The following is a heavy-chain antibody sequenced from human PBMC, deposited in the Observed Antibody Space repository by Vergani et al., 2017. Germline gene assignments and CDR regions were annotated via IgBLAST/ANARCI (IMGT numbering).Heavy chain of an antibody. CDR3: ARARKFRFGVVWENWFDP. CDR1: GFTFDDYA. J-gene: IGHJ5*02. D-gene: IGHD3-3*01. Sequence: EVQLVESGGVVVQPGGSLRLSCAASGFTFDDYAMHWVRQAPGKGLEWVSGMNGDGDTISYADSVKGRFTISRDNAKNTLFLQMNSLRAEDTAVYYCARARKFRFGVVWENWFDPWGQGTLVTVSS. V-gene: IGHV3-43D*04. CDR2: MNGDGDTI.